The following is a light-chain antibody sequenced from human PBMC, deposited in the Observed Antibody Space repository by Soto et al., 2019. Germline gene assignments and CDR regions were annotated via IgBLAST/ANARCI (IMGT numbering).Light chain of an antibody. Sequence: EIVLTQSPGTLSLSPGERATLSCRASQSVSSSFLAWYQQKPGQAPRLLIYGASSRATGIPDRFSGSGSGTDFTLTISRLEPEDVAVYYCQQYHTWWTFGQGTKVEI. CDR2: GAS. CDR1: QSVSSSF. J-gene: IGKJ1*01. V-gene: IGKV3-20*01. CDR3: QQYHTWWT.